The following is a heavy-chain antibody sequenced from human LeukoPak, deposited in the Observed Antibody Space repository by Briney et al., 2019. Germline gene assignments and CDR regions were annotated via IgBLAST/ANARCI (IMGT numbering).Heavy chain of an antibody. V-gene: IGHV1-2*02. J-gene: IGHJ4*02. CDR1: VYTFTNFY. CDR3: ARRPINCIITNCYVDN. Sequence: ASVKVSCKASVYTFTNFYIHWVRRAPGQGLEWMGWMNPNSGDTSYAREFQDRVTMTRDTSLTTAYMELSSLRSDDTAVYYCARRPINCIITNCYVDNWGQGTLVTASS. D-gene: IGHD2-2*01. CDR2: MNPNSGDT.